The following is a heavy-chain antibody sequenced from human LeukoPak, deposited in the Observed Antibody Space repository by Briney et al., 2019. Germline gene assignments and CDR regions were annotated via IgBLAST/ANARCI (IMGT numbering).Heavy chain of an antibody. CDR2: INPNSGGT. D-gene: IGHD2-15*01. Sequence: ASVKVSCKASEYTFTGYSMHWVRKAPGQGLEWMGWINPNSGGTNYAQKFQGRVTMTRDTSISTAYMELSRLRSDDTAVYYCARERTLTSCYDYWGQGTLVTVSS. V-gene: IGHV1-2*02. CDR3: ARERTLTSCYDY. J-gene: IGHJ4*02. CDR1: EYTFTGYS.